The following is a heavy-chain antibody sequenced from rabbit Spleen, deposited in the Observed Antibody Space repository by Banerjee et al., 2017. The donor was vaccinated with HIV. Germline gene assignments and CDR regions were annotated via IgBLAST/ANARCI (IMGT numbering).Heavy chain of an antibody. CDR1: GVSFSATSY. Sequence: QSLEESGGDLVKPGASLTLTCTASGVSFSATSYICCVRQAPGKGLEWIACIDTGSSGFTYFANWAKGRFTISKTSSTTVTLQMTSLTAADTATYFCARDTSSSFSSYGMDLWGQGTLVTVS. J-gene: IGHJ3*01. CDR3: ARDTSSSFSSYGMDL. D-gene: IGHD1-1*01. V-gene: IGHV1S40*01. CDR2: IDTGSSGFT.